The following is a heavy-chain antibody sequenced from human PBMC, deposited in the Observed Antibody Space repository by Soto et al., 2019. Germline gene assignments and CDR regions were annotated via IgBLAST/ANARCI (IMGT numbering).Heavy chain of an antibody. D-gene: IGHD5-12*01. CDR3: ARDASATKTFDY. CDR2: ISSSGSTI. J-gene: IGHJ4*02. Sequence: SGGSLRLSCAASGFTFSDYYMSWIRQAPGKGLEWVSYISSSGSTIYYADSVKGRFTISRDNAKNSLYLQMNSLRAEDTAVYYCARDASATKTFDYWGQGTLVTVSS. CDR1: GFTFSDYY. V-gene: IGHV3-11*01.